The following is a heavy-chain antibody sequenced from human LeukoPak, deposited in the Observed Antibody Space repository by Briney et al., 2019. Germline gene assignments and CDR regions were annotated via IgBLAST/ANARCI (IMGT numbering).Heavy chain of an antibody. Sequence: PGGSLRLSCAASGFTVSTNYMSWVRQTPRKGLEWVSVIYSGGSTYYADSVKGRFAISRDNSKNTLYLQMNSLRAEDTAVYYCASRATVTTDRFWFDPWGQGTLVTVSS. J-gene: IGHJ5*02. V-gene: IGHV3-53*01. D-gene: IGHD4-11*01. CDR2: IYSGGST. CDR1: GFTVSTNY. CDR3: ASRATVTTDRFWFDP.